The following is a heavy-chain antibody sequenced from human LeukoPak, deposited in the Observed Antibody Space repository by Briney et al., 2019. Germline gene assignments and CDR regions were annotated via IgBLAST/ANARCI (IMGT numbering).Heavy chain of an antibody. J-gene: IGHJ4*02. CDR2: ISGSGGST. D-gene: IGHD2-15*01. CDR3: AKAVVVAAKFDY. V-gene: IGHV3-23*01. CDR1: GFTFDDYA. Sequence: GRSLRLSCAASGFTFDDYAMHWVRQAPGKGLEWVSAISGSGGSTYYADSVKGRFTISRDNSKNTLYLQMNSLRAEDTAVYYCAKAVVVAAKFDYWGQGTLVTVSS.